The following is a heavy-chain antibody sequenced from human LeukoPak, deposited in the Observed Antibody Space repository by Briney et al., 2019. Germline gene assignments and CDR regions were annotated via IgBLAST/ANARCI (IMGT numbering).Heavy chain of an antibody. CDR2: IIPIFGTA. D-gene: IGHD2-21*02. V-gene: IGHV1-69*13. J-gene: IGHJ4*02. CDR3: ARTYCGGDCSRYYFDY. CDR1: GGTFSSYA. Sequence: SVKVSCKASGGTFSSYAISWVLQAPGQRLEWMGRIIPIFGTANYAQKFQGRVTITPDESTSTAYMELSSLRSEDTAVHYCARTYCGGDCSRYYFDYWGQGTLVTVSS.